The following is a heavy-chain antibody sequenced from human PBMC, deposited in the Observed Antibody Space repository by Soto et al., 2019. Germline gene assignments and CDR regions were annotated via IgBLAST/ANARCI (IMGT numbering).Heavy chain of an antibody. CDR1: GGFISSSNW. Sequence: SETLSLTCAVSGGFISSSNWWSWVRQPPGKGLEWIGEIYHSGSTNYNPSLKSRVTISVDKSKNQFSLKLSSVTAEDTAVYYCEKVVAADGTVYWGQGTLVTVSS. J-gene: IGHJ4*02. CDR2: IYHSGST. V-gene: IGHV4-4*02. CDR3: EKVVAADGTVY. D-gene: IGHD6-13*01.